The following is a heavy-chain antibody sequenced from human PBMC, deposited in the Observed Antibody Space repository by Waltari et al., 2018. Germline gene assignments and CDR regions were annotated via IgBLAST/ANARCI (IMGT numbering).Heavy chain of an antibody. CDR1: GFTFSSYG. CDR3: ARGGVVVPAAIDY. V-gene: IGHV3-30*03. Sequence: QVQLVESGGGVVQPGRSLRLSCAASGFTFSSYGMHWVRQAPGKGLEWVAVISYDGSNKYYADSVKGRFTISRDNSKNTLYLQMNSLRSDDTAVYYCARGGVVVPAAIDYWGQGTLVTVSS. D-gene: IGHD2-2*02. CDR2: ISYDGSNK. J-gene: IGHJ4*02.